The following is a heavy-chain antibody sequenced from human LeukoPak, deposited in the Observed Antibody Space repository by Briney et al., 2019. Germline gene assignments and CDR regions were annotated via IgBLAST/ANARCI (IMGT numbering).Heavy chain of an antibody. CDR2: IYYTGSA. V-gene: IGHV4-39*07. J-gene: IGHJ4*02. Sequence: SETLSLTCSVSGGSISSSNSYWGWIRQPPGMGLEWIGSIYYTGSAYYSPSLKRRVSMSVDTSKNQFSLKLSAVTTADTAVYYRARDTSTGSLDYRGQGTLVTVSS. D-gene: IGHD1-1*01. CDR1: GGSISSSNSY. CDR3: ARDTSTGSLDY.